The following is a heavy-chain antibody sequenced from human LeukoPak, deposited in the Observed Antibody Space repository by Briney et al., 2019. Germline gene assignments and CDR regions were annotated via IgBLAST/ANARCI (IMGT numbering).Heavy chain of an antibody. CDR2: INSDGSTT. CDR1: GFTFSDYW. CDR3: ARDCRGVEVSHCYMNYFDY. V-gene: IGHV3-74*01. Sequence: GGSLRLSCAASGFTFSDYWMYWVRQVPGKGLVCVSRINSDGSTTTYADSAKGRFTISRDNAENTLYLQMNSLRAEDTAVYYCARDCRGVEVSHCYMNYFDYWGQGTLVTVSS. D-gene: IGHD2-2*02. J-gene: IGHJ4*02.